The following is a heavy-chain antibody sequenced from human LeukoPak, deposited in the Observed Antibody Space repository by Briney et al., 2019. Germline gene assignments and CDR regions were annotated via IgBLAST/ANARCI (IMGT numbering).Heavy chain of an antibody. CDR2: VSYNGSDK. Sequence: GGSLRLSCAASGFTFSSYAMHWVRQAPGKGLEWVALVSYNGSDKYYADSVKGRFTISRDNSKNTLYLQMNSLRAEDTAVYYCAKGVVVTAEYDYWGQGTLVIVSS. V-gene: IGHV3-30-3*01. J-gene: IGHJ4*02. D-gene: IGHD2-21*02. CDR3: AKGVVVTAEYDY. CDR1: GFTFSSYA.